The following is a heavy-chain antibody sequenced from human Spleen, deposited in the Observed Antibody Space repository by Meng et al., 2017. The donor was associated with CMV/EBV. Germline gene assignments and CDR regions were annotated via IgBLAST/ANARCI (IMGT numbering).Heavy chain of an antibody. J-gene: IGHJ6*02. CDR3: ARKLELPDYYYYGMDV. CDR2: ISSSSSYI. V-gene: IGHV3-21*01. Sequence: GESLKISCAASGFTFSSYAVSWVRQAPGKGLEWVSSISSSSSYIYYADSVKGRFTISRDNAKNSLYLQMNSLRAEDTAVYYCARKLELPDYYYYGMDVWGQGTTVTVSS. CDR1: GFTFSSYA. D-gene: IGHD1-7*01.